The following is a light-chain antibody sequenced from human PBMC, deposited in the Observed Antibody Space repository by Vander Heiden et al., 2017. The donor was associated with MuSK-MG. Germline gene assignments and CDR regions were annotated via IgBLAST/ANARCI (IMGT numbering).Light chain of an antibody. CDR1: QSVSSTY. Sequence: EIVLTLSPGTLSLSPGERATLSCRASQSVSSTYLACYQQKRGQARSLLIYDASSGAAGIPGWIGGSGSGTVFTLIISRLAPEDVAVYYWQQYGGSPTFGPGTKVEIK. CDR2: DAS. CDR3: QQYGGSPT. J-gene: IGKJ3*01. V-gene: IGKV3-20*01.